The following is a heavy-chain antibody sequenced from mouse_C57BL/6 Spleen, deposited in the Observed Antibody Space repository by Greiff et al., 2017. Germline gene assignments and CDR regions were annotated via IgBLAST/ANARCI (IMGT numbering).Heavy chain of an antibody. D-gene: IGHD2-1*01. V-gene: IGHV1-39*01. Sequence: VQLQQSGPELVKPGASVKISCTASGYSFTDYNMNWVTQSNGTSLEWIGVINPNYGTTSYNQKFKGKATLTVDQSSSTAYMQLNSLTSEDSAVYYCARGGDYGNYGYFDYWGQGTTLTVSA. CDR3: ARGGDYGNYGYFDY. CDR2: INPNYGTT. J-gene: IGHJ2*01. CDR1: GYSFTDYN.